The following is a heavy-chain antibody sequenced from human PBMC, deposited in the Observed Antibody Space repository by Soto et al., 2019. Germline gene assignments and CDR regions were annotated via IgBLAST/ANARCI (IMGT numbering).Heavy chain of an antibody. J-gene: IGHJ5*02. CDR2: IYHSGST. CDR3: ARVPGP. CDR1: DSSNSGGRFS. V-gene: IGHV4-30-2*01. D-gene: IGHD7-27*01. Sequence: PSYRVCQTCAEADSSNSGGRFSWSWIRQPPGKGLEWIGYIYHSGSTYYNPSLKSRVTISVDRSKNQFSLKLSSVTAADPAVYYCARVPGPWAQGTLVPVSS.